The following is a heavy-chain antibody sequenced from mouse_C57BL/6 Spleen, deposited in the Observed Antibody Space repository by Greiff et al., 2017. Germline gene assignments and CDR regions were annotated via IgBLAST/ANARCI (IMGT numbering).Heavy chain of an antibody. CDR3: ARYDGYYVNYAMDY. V-gene: IGHV1-26*01. J-gene: IGHJ4*01. D-gene: IGHD2-3*01. CDR1: GYTFTDYY. Sequence: VQLQQSGPELVKPGASVKISCKASGYTFTDYYMNWVKQSHGKSLEWIGDINPNNGGTSYNQKFKGKATLTVDKSSSTAYMELRSLTSEDSAVYYCARYDGYYVNYAMDYWGQGTSVTVSS. CDR2: INPNNGGT.